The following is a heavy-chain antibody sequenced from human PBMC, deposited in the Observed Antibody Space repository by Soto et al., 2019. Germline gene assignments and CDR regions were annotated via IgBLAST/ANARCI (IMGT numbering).Heavy chain of an antibody. D-gene: IGHD6-19*01. CDR2: INKNGFTI. J-gene: IGHJ4*02. CDR3: ARGAVTGTSLFDY. CDR1: GFTLTTYS. V-gene: IGHV3-48*02. Sequence: GGTLRLSCAVSGFTLTTYSMNWVRQAPGKGLEWISFINKNGFTIYYADSVKGRFTISRDYAKNSLYLQMDSLRHEDTAVYYCARGAVTGTSLFDYWGLGTLVTVSS.